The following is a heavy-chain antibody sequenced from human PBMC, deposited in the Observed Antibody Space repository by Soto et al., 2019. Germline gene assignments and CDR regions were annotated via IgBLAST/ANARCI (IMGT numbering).Heavy chain of an antibody. CDR3: ARDLGVAAAGYGYYYYGMDV. CDR1: GYTFTSYG. Sequence: ASVKVSCKASGYTFTSYGISWVRQAPGQGLEWMGWISAYNGNTSYAQKLQGRVTMTTDTSTSTAYMELRSLRSDDTAVYYCARDLGVAAAGYGYYYYGMDVWGQGTTVTVSS. D-gene: IGHD6-13*01. J-gene: IGHJ6*02. CDR2: ISAYNGNT. V-gene: IGHV1-18*01.